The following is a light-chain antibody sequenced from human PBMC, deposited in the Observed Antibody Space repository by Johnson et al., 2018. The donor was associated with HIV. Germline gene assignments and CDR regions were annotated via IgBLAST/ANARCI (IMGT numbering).Light chain of an antibody. CDR2: ENN. CDR3: GTWDSSLSVAYV. Sequence: QSVLTQPPSVSAAPGQKVTIPCSGSSSNIGNNYVSWYQQLPGTAPKLLIYENNKRPSGIPDRFSGSKSGTSATLGITGLQTGDEADYYCGTWDSSLSVAYVFGTGTKVTVL. CDR1: SSNIGNNY. J-gene: IGLJ1*01. V-gene: IGLV1-51*02.